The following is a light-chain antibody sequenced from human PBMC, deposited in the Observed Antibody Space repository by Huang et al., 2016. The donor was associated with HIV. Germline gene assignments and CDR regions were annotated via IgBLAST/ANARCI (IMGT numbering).Light chain of an antibody. CDR1: QSISSY. Sequence: DIQMTQSPSSLSESVGDRVTITCRASQSISSYLNWYQQQPGKAPKLLVYAASSLQSGVPSRFSGRGSGTDFTLTISSLQPEDFATYYCQQSYSTASSFGQGTRLEIK. V-gene: IGKV1-39*01. J-gene: IGKJ5*01. CDR2: AAS. CDR3: QQSYSTASS.